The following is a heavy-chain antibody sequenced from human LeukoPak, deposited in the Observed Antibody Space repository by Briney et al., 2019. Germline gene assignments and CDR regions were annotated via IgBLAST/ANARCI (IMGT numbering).Heavy chain of an antibody. CDR1: GFTSSSYG. V-gene: IGHV3-30*18. Sequence: PGRSLRLSCAASGFTSSSYGMHWVRQAPGKGLEWVAVISYDGSNKYYADSVKGRFTISRDNSKNTLYLQMNSLRAEDTAVYYCAKSYFDWSAARYYYYGMDVWCQGTTVTVSS. CDR3: AKSYFDWSAARYYYYGMDV. D-gene: IGHD3-9*01. CDR2: ISYDGSNK. J-gene: IGHJ6*02.